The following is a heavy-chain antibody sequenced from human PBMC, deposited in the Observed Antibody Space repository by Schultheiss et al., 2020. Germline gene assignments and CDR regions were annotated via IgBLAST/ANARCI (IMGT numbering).Heavy chain of an antibody. CDR2: IKQDGNEK. CDR3: ARQSFTGRFPDAFDI. J-gene: IGHJ3*02. CDR1: GFTFSSYW. Sequence: GESLKISCAASGFTFSSYWMSWVRQAPGKGLEWVANIKQDGNEKYYVDSVKGRFTISRDNAKNSLYLQMNSLRAEDTAVYYCARQSFTGRFPDAFDIWGQGTMVTVSS. D-gene: IGHD1-14*01. V-gene: IGHV3-7*01.